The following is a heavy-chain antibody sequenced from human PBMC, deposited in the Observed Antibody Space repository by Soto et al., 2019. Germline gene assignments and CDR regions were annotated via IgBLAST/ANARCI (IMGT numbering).Heavy chain of an antibody. Sequence: GGSLRLSGSASGFILDNFGMRWVRQAPGKGLEWISSISGSGFKKYYADSVKGRFTISRDNSKSTVYLELNNLSAEDTAVYHCAKNQGVELVPLATVDWFDPWGQGSVVTVSS. J-gene: IGHJ5*02. CDR3: AKNQGVELVPLATVDWFDP. CDR1: GFILDNFG. V-gene: IGHV3-23*01. CDR2: ISGSGFKK. D-gene: IGHD1-26*01.